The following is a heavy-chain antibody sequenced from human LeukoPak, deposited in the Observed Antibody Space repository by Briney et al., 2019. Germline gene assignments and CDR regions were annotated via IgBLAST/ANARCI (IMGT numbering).Heavy chain of an antibody. J-gene: IGHJ4*02. CDR2: ISYDGSDK. CDR1: GFTFSLYT. D-gene: IGHD2-15*01. V-gene: IGHV3-30*04. CDR3: AKDVTRKGYCSGGSCYFDY. Sequence: GGSLRLSCAASGFTFSLYTMHWVRQAPGKGLEWVAVISYDGSDKYYADSVKGRFTISRDNSKNTLYLQMNSLRAEDTAVYYCAKDVTRKGYCSGGSCYFDYWGQGTLVTVSS.